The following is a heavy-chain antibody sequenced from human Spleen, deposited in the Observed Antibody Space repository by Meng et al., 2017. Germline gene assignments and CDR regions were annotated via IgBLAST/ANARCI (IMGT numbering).Heavy chain of an antibody. CDR3: ARDSPPTDFFWYFDL. V-gene: IGHV4-31*03. D-gene: IGHD3/OR15-3a*01. Sequence: HLQEPGPGLVQPSQPLSLTCTVSGGSISSGGYYWSWIRQHPGKGLEWIGYIYYSGSTYYNPSLKSRVTISVDTSKNQFSLKLSSVTAADTAVYYCARDSPPTDFFWYFDLWGRGTLVTVSS. CDR2: IYYSGST. CDR1: GGSISSGGYY. J-gene: IGHJ2*01.